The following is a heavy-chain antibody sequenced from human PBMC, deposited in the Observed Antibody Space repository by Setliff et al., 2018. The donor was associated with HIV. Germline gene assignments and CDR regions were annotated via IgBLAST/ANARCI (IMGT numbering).Heavy chain of an antibody. D-gene: IGHD4-17*01. V-gene: IGHV4-59*11. CDR3: AKGAGFYGDYTFDY. J-gene: IGHJ4*02. Sequence: KPSETLSLTCTVSGASITSHYWSWIRQSPGRELEWIGYIYSTGSTNYNPSLQSRVSISMDASKNEFSLKVTSVTSADTAVYYCAKGAGFYGDYTFDYWGQGNLVTVSS. CDR2: IYSTGST. CDR1: GASITSHY.